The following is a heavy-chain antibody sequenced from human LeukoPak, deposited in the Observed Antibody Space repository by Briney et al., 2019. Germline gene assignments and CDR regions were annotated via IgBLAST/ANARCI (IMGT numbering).Heavy chain of an antibody. D-gene: IGHD6-19*01. CDR3: ARVYPRYSSGWYPPYYYYYYMDV. CDR1: GGSISSYY. Sequence: PSETLSLTCTVSGGSISSYYWSWIRQPPGKGLEWIGEINHSGSTNYNPSLKSRVTISVDTSKNQFSLKLSSVTAADTAVYYCARVYPRYSSGWYPPYYYYYYMDVWGKGTTVTVSS. J-gene: IGHJ6*03. CDR2: INHSGST. V-gene: IGHV4-34*01.